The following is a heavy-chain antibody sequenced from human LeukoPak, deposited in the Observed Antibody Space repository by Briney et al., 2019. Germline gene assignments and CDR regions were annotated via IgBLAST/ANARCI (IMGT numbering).Heavy chain of an antibody. D-gene: IGHD2-21*01. CDR3: ARGIMNPDP. CDR2: VSGSGGST. Sequence: GGSLRLSCAASGFTFSSYAMSWVRQAPGKGLEWVSAVSGSGGSTYYADSVKGRFTISRDNSKHTLSLQMNSLRVEDTAVYYCARGIMNPDPWGQGTLVTVSS. CDR1: GFTFSSYA. V-gene: IGHV3-23*01. J-gene: IGHJ5*02.